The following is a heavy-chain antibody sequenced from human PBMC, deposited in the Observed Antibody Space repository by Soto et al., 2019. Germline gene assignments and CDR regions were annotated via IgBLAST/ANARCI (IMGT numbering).Heavy chain of an antibody. CDR2: MNPNSGNT. V-gene: IGHV1-8*01. CDR3: ARMSIAARPDY. D-gene: IGHD6-6*01. CDR1: GYIFTSYD. Sequence: GASVKVYCKAFGYIFTSYDINWARQATGQGLEWMGWMNPNSGNTGYAQKFQGRVTMTRNTSISTAYMELSSLRSEDTAVYYCARMSIAARPDYWGQGTLVTVSS. J-gene: IGHJ4*02.